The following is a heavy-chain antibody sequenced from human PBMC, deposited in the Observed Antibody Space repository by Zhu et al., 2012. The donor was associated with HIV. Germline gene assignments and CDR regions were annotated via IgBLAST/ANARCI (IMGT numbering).Heavy chain of an antibody. Sequence: QVQLQESGPGLVKPSETLSLTCIVSGGSISSSSYYWGWIRQPPGKGLEWIGSIYYSGSTYYNPSLKSRVTISVHMSKNQFSLKLSSVTAADTAVYYCARGRDAGLAAGWFDPWGQGPWSPSP. J-gene: IGHJ5*02. V-gene: IGHV4-39*07. D-gene: IGHD6-13*01. CDR3: ARGRDAGLAAGWFDP. CDR2: IYYSGST. CDR1: GGSISSSSYY.